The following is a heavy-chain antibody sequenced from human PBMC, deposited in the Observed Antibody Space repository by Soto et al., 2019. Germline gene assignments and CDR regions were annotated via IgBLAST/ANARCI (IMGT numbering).Heavy chain of an antibody. CDR2: INWNGGST. Sequence: GGSLRLSCAASGFTFDDYGMSWVRQAPGKGLEWVSGINWNGGSTGYADSVKGRLTISRDNAKNSLYLQMNSLRAEDTALYYCARGIETRLPRGVIITNHFDYWGQGTLVTVSS. V-gene: IGHV3-20*04. CDR3: ARGIETRLPRGVIITNHFDY. CDR1: GFTFDDYG. D-gene: IGHD3-10*01. J-gene: IGHJ4*02.